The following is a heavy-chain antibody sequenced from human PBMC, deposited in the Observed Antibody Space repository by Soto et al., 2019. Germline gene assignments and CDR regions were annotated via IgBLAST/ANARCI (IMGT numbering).Heavy chain of an antibody. V-gene: IGHV1-18*01. CDR3: ASAYGSRDY. Sequence: QVQLVQSGAEVKKPGASVKVSCEASGYTFSSYGISWVRQAPGQGFEWLGGISGYNSITRYAQKFQGRVTMATDTSTRTAYMELRSLRSADTSVYYCASAYGSRDYCGQGTLVTVSS. J-gene: IGHJ4*02. CDR2: ISGYNSIT. CDR1: GYTFSSYG. D-gene: IGHD6-13*01.